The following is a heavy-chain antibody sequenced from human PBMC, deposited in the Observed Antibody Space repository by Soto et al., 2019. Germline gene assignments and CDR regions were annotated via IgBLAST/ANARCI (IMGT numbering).Heavy chain of an antibody. J-gene: IGHJ4*02. Sequence: EVQLVESGGGLVKPGGSLRLSCAASGFTFSSYSMNWVRQAPGKGLEWVSSTSSSSSYIYYADSVKGRFTISRDNAKNSLYLQMNSLRAEDTAVYYCARDEGDIVLVPAVTIDYWGQGTLVTVSS. CDR3: ARDEGDIVLVPAVTIDY. D-gene: IGHD2-2*01. V-gene: IGHV3-21*01. CDR1: GFTFSSYS. CDR2: TSSSSSYI.